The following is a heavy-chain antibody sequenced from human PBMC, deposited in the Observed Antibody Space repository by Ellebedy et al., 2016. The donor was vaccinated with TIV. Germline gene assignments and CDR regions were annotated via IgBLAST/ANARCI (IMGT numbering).Heavy chain of an antibody. V-gene: IGHV1-46*01. CDR1: GYTFTSYY. CDR2: INPSGGST. Sequence: ASVKVSCKASGYTFTSYYMHWVRQAPGQGLEWMGIINPSGGSTSYAQKFQGRVTMTRDTSTSTAYMELRSLRSDDTAVYYCARGLSGYSDGYWGQGTLVTVSS. CDR3: ARGLSGYSDGY. J-gene: IGHJ4*02. D-gene: IGHD5-12*01.